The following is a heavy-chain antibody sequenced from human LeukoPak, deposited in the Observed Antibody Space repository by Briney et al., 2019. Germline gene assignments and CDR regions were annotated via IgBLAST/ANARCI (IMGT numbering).Heavy chain of an antibody. Sequence: KPSGTLSLTCAASGGSVSNENWCRGVRQPPERGLWVIGDIHHGGGTNYNSSLRRRVAISLDTSKNQFSLKLTSVTAADTAVYYCATPNDAFNIWGQGTMVTVSS. CDR2: IHHGGGT. CDR3: ATPNDAFNI. V-gene: IGHV4-4*02. CDR1: GGSVSNENW. J-gene: IGHJ3*02.